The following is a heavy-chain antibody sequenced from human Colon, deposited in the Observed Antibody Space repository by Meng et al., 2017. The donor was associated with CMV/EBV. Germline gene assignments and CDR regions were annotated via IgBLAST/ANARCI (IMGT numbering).Heavy chain of an antibody. V-gene: IGHV3-66*02. Sequence: GESLKISCAVSGLNIGSKWMSWVRQAPGKGLEWVAVSYSAGPTNYADFAKGRFTISRDNSKNTLYLQMNSLRPEDTAVYYCARQVRMDGRFDYWGQGTLVTVSS. CDR1: GLNIGSKW. CDR3: ARQVRMDGRFDY. J-gene: IGHJ4*02. D-gene: IGHD2-15*01. CDR2: SYSAGPT.